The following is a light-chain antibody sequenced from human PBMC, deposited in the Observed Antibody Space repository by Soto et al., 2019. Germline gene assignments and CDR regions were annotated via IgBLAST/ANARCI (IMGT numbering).Light chain of an antibody. CDR2: DAS. V-gene: IGKV1-5*01. Sequence: DIQMTQSPSSVSASVGDRVTITCRASQGIRSWLAWYQQKPGKAPKLLIYDASALQRGVPSMFSGSGSGTKFTLTIASLQPDDFETYDCQQYETFSGTFGQGTKV. J-gene: IGKJ1*01. CDR1: QGIRSW. CDR3: QQYETFSGT.